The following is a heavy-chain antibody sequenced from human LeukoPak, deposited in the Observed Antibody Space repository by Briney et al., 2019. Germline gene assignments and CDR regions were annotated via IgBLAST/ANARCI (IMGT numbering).Heavy chain of an antibody. J-gene: IGHJ4*02. D-gene: IGHD6-6*01. V-gene: IGHV1-2*02. CDR2: INPNSGGT. Sequence: GASVTVSCKASGYTFTCYYMHWVRQAPGQGLEWMGWINPNSGGTNYAQKFQGRVTMTRDTSISTAYMELSRLRSDDTAVYYCARGSIAARPDGVFDYWGQGTLVTVSS. CDR1: GYTFTCYY. CDR3: ARGSIAARPDGVFDY.